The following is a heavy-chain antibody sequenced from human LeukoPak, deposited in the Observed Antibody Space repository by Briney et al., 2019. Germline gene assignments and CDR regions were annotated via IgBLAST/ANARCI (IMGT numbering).Heavy chain of an antibody. V-gene: IGHV1-69*13. J-gene: IGHJ4*02. CDR2: TIPIFGTA. Sequence: ASVKVSCKASGGTFSSYAISWVRQAPGQGLEWMGGTIPIFGTANYAQKFQGRVTITADESTSTAYMELSSLRSEDTAVYYCARDSTAYCGGDCYSSYFDYWGQGTLVTVSS. CDR3: ARDSTAYCGGDCYSSYFDY. D-gene: IGHD2-21*02. CDR1: GGTFSSYA.